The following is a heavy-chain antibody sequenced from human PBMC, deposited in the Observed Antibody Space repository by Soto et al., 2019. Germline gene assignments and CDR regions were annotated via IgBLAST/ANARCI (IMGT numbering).Heavy chain of an antibody. J-gene: IGHJ6*02. CDR1: GFTFSSYA. CDR2: ISGSGGST. Sequence: GGSLRLSCAASGFTFSSYAMSWVRQAPGKGLEWVSAISGSGGSTYYADSVKGRFTISRDNSKNTLYLQMNSLRAEDTAVYYCAAAVAGARTNEDYYYYYYGMDVWGQGTTVTVSS. V-gene: IGHV3-23*01. D-gene: IGHD6-19*01. CDR3: AAAVAGARTNEDYYYYYYGMDV.